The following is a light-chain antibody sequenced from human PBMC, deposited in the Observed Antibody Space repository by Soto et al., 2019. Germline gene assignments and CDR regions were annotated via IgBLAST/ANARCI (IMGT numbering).Light chain of an antibody. CDR1: SSNIGTNT. CDR3: AARDDSLNGWV. J-gene: IGLJ3*02. CDR2: SNN. V-gene: IGLV1-44*01. Sequence: QSVLTQPPSASGTPGQRVTISCSGSSSNIGTNTVDWYQQLPGTAPKLLVNSNNRRPSGVPDRFSGSKSGTSASLAISGLQSEDEAYYYCAARDDSLNGWVFGGGTKLTVL.